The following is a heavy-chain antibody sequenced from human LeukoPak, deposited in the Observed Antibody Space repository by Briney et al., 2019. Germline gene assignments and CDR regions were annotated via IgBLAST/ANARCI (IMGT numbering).Heavy chain of an antibody. V-gene: IGHV3-7*03. D-gene: IGHD1-1*01. Sequence: PGGSLRLSCAASGFALSSHWMTWVRQVPGRGPEWVANVNRDGSETYYLDSVKGRFTISKDNAKNPLYLQMNSLRAEDTALYHCARGGTSLYYFDYWGQGTLVTVSS. CDR3: ARGGTSLYYFDY. CDR2: VNRDGSET. J-gene: IGHJ4*02. CDR1: GFALSSHW.